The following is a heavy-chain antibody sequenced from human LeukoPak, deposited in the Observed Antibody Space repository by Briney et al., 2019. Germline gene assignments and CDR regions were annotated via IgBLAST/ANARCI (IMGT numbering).Heavy chain of an antibody. CDR3: AXDRXVWGTYPLYFDY. D-gene: IGHD3-16*02. J-gene: IGHJ4*02. CDR2: IRYDGINK. V-gene: IGHV3-30*02. Sequence: GGSLRLSCAASGFTFSSYAMHWVRQAPGKGLEWVAFIRYDGINKDYADSVKGPFTISRDNSKNMLYLQMSSLRAEDTAVYYXAXDRXVWGTYPLYFDYWGQGTLVTVSS. CDR1: GFTFSSYA.